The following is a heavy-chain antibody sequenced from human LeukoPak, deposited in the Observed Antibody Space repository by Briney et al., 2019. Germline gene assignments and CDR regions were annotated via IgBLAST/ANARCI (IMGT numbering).Heavy chain of an antibody. J-gene: IGHJ4*02. CDR2: IIPILGIA. CDR1: GGTFSSYA. D-gene: IGHD3-9*01. CDR3: ARDSGPYYDILTGYYYFDY. Sequence: GASVKVSCKASGGTFSSYAISWVRQAPGQGLEWIGRIIPILGIANYAQKFQGRVTITADKSTSTAYMELSSLRSEDTAVYYCARDSGPYYDILTGYYYFDYWGQGTLVTVSS. V-gene: IGHV1-69*04.